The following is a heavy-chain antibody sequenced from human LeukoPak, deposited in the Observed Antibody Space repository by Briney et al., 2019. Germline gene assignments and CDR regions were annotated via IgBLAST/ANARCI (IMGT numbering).Heavy chain of an antibody. CDR1: GFTFSSYW. J-gene: IGHJ4*02. V-gene: IGHV3-7*03. CDR2: IKQDGSEK. D-gene: IGHD4-17*01. CDR3: TRRLYPWTTAYYFDY. Sequence: HPGGSLRLSCAASGFTFSSYWMSWVRQAPGKGLEWVANIKQDGSEKYYVDSVKGRFTISRDNAKNSLYLQMNSLRAEDTAVYYCTRRLYPWTTAYYFDYWGQGTLVTVSS.